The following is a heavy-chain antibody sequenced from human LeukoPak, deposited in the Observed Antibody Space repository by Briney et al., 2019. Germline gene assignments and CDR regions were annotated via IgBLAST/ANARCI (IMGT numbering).Heavy chain of an antibody. CDR1: GFTFDDYA. J-gene: IGHJ4*02. CDR3: GKALTTYYYDGSGYCAFDY. V-gene: IGHV3-9*01. Sequence: RPGGSLRLSCAATGFTFDDYAMHWVRQDPGKGLEWVSGISWNRGSIGYADSVKGRFTITRDNAKNSLYLQMSSLRAEDTALYYCGKALTTYYYDGSGYCAFDYWGQGTLVTVSS. D-gene: IGHD3-22*01. CDR2: ISWNRGSI.